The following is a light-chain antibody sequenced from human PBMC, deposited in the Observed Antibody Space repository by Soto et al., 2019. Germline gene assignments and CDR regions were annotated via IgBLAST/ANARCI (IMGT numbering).Light chain of an antibody. V-gene: IGLV1-40*01. CDR1: SSNIGAGYD. CDR3: LCVDSRHSVV. J-gene: IGLJ2*01. Sequence: QSVLTQPPSVSGAPGQRVTISCTGSSSNIGAGYDVHWYQQLPGTAPKLLIYGNTNRPSVVPDFFACAKAGTSASLAISGLHAEEEADYYSLCVDSRHSVVFGGGTKLTVL. CDR2: GNT.